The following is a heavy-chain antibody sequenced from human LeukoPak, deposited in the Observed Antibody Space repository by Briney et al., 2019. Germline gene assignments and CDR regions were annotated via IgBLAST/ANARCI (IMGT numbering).Heavy chain of an antibody. D-gene: IGHD3-22*01. CDR2: ISGSGGST. CDR3: AKDGGGPYDSSGYFDY. CDR1: GFTFSSYA. Sequence: AGGSLRLSCAASGFTFSSYAMSWLRQAPGKGLEWVSSISGSGGSTYYADSVKGQFTISRDNSKTTLYLQMNSLRAEDTAVYYCAKDGGGPYDSSGYFDYWGQGTLVTVSS. V-gene: IGHV3-23*01. J-gene: IGHJ4*02.